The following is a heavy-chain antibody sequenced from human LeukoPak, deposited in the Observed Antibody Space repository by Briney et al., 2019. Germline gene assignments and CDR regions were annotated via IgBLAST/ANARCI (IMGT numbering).Heavy chain of an antibody. Sequence: GASVKVSCTASGYTFTSYGISWVRQAPGQGLEWMGSISPYTGNTKYAERLQGRVIMTTDTSTRTAYMELRSPKSDDTAVFYCARDQYDHVWGSYRPYFDYWGQGTLVSVSS. J-gene: IGHJ4*02. CDR3: ARDQYDHVWGSYRPYFDY. D-gene: IGHD3-16*02. V-gene: IGHV1-18*04. CDR2: ISPYTGNT. CDR1: GYTFTSYG.